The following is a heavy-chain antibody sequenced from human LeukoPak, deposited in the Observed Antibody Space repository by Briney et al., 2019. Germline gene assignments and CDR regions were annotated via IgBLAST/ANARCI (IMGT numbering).Heavy chain of an antibody. CDR3: AKGWRLLDY. V-gene: IGHV3-7*01. D-gene: IGHD2/OR15-2a*01. CDR1: GFTFSNYW. CDR2: IKQDGSET. J-gene: IGHJ4*02. Sequence: GGSLRLSCAASGFTFSNYWMNWVRQAPGKGLECLANIKQDGSETYYADSVKGRFTISRDNAKNSLYLQMNSLRAEDTAVYYCAKGWRLLDYWGQGTLVIVSS.